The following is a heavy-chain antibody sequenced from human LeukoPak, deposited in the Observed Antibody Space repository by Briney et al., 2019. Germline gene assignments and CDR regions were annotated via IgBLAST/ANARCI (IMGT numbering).Heavy chain of an antibody. V-gene: IGHV1-24*01. D-gene: IGHD2-2*02. Sequence: ASVKVSCKVSGYTLTELSMHWVRQAPGEGLEWMGGFDPEDGETIYAQKFQGRVTMTEDTSTDTAYMELSSLRSEDTAVYYCATFRCSSTSCYIGFDYWGQGTLVTVSS. CDR2: FDPEDGET. CDR1: GYTLTELS. CDR3: ATFRCSSTSCYIGFDY. J-gene: IGHJ4*02.